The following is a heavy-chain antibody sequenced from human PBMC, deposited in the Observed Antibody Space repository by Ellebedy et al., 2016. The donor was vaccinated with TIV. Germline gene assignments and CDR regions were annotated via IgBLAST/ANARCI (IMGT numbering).Heavy chain of an antibody. D-gene: IGHD3-10*01. V-gene: IGHV3-23*01. Sequence: GESLKISXAASGFTFSNYAMTWVRQAPGKGLEWVSGIGDTAHNTYYVDSVKSRFTISRDNSKNTLSLQMNSLRAEDTAVYYCARGGRFGELGRWGQGTLVTVSS. CDR2: IGDTAHNT. J-gene: IGHJ4*02. CDR3: ARGGRFGELGR. CDR1: GFTFSNYA.